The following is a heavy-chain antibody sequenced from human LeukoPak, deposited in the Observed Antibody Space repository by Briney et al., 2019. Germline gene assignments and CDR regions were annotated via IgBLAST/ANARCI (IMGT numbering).Heavy chain of an antibody. V-gene: IGHV4-34*01. D-gene: IGHD3-10*01. Sequence: SETLSLTCAVYGGSFSGYYWSWIRQPPGKGLEWIGEINHSGSTNYNPSLKSRVTISVDTSKNQFSLKLSSVTAADTAVYYCARTLILGAVYWGQGTLVTVSS. J-gene: IGHJ4*02. CDR3: ARTLILGAVY. CDR1: GGSFSGYY. CDR2: INHSGST.